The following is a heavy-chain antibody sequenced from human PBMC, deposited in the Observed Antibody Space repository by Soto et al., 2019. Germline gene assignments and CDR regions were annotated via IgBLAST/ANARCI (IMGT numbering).Heavy chain of an antibody. CDR2: ISYDGSNK. CDR1: GFTLRSYG. V-gene: IGHV3-30*18. CDR3: AKDHRSGIVATIFDY. Sequence: GGSLRLSCSASGFTLRSYGMYWVRQAPGKGLEWVAVISYDGSNKYYADSVKGRFTISRDNSKNTLYLQMNSLRAEDTAVYYCAKDHRSGIVATIFDYCGQGTLVTVSS. J-gene: IGHJ4*02. D-gene: IGHD5-12*01.